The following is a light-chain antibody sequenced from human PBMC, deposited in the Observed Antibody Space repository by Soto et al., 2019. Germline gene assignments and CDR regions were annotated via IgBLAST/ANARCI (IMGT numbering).Light chain of an antibody. Sequence: DIQMTQSPSTLSASVGYTVTVTCRSIQSVSGWLAWYQQKPGEAPKLLIYDASALPRGVPSRFSGSGSGTKFTLTIASLQTDDFATYYCKQYETFSGTFGTGTKVDIK. V-gene: IGKV1-5*01. CDR3: KQYETFSGT. CDR1: QSVSGW. CDR2: DAS. J-gene: IGKJ1*01.